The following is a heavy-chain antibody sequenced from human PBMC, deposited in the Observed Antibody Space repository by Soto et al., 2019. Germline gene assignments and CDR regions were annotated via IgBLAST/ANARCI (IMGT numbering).Heavy chain of an antibody. CDR1: GFSFDKAW. Sequence: PGGSLRLSCAASGFSFDKAWMSWVRLTPGRGLEWVGRIRNKTDGGTSDYPSSVRDRFTVSRDDSRSILYLKMITLKTKDTAIYYCITDTYCNFWSGYHFYSWGQGVLVIVS. J-gene: IGHJ4*02. D-gene: IGHD3-3*01. CDR3: ITDTYCNFWSGYHFYS. V-gene: IGHV3-15*01. CDR2: IRNKTDGGTS.